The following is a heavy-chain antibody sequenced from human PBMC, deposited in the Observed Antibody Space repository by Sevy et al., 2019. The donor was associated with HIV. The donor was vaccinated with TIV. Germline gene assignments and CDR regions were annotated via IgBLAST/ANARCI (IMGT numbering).Heavy chain of an antibody. V-gene: IGHV4-59*13. CDR1: GGSISSYY. D-gene: IGHD3-10*01. CDR2: IYYSGST. CDR3: ARGRGYYGSGSYCNVDYDYGMDV. Sequence: SETLSLTCTVSGGSISSYYWSWIRQPPGKGLEWIGYIYYSGSTNYNPSLKSRVTISVDTSKNQFSLKLSSVTAADTAVYYCARGRGYYGSGSYCNVDYDYGMDVWGQGTTVTVSS. J-gene: IGHJ6*02.